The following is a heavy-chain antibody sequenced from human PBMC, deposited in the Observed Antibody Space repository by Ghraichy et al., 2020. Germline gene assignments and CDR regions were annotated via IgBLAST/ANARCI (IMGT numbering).Heavy chain of an antibody. Sequence: GGSLRLSCASSGITFGNFWMSWVRQAPGKGLEWVANIKEDGSEKYYVDSVKGRFDISRDNARGSHYLQMSSLRAEDTAVYYCARVRPGNNYDYWGQGTLVTVSS. CDR3: ARVRPGNNYDY. D-gene: IGHD1-1*01. CDR2: IKEDGSEK. CDR1: GITFGNFW. J-gene: IGHJ4*02. V-gene: IGHV3-7*01.